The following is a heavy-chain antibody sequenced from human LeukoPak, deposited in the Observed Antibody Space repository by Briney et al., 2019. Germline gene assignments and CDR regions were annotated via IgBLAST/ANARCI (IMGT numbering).Heavy chain of an antibody. V-gene: IGHV1-46*01. CDR2: INPSGGST. D-gene: IGHD4-23*01. J-gene: IGHJ4*02. CDR3: ARDSVAMVVTLFDY. CDR1: GYTFTSYY. Sequence: ASVKASCKASGYTFTSYYVHWVRQAPAQGLEWMGIINPSGGSTSYAQKFQGRVTMTRDTSTSTVYMELSSLRSEDTAVYYCARDSVAMVVTLFDYWGQGTLVTVSS.